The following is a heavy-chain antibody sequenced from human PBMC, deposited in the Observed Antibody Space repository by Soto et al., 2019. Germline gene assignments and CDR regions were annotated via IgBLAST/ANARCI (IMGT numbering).Heavy chain of an antibody. V-gene: IGHV4-38-2*01. CDR2: IYHSGST. J-gene: IGHJ4*02. Sequence: PSETLSLTCAVSGYSISSGYYWGWIRQPPGKGLEWIGSIYHSGSTYYNPSLKSRVTISVDTSKNQFSLKLSSVTAADTAVYYCARTIVGATRGFDYWGQGTLVTVSS. CDR3: ARTIVGATRGFDY. D-gene: IGHD1-26*01. CDR1: GYSISSGYY.